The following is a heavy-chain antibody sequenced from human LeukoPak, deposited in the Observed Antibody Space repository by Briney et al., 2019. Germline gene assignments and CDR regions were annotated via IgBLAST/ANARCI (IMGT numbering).Heavy chain of an antibody. D-gene: IGHD6-19*01. Sequence: GGSLRFSCAASGFTFSGYWMHWVRQAPGKGLVWVSHVSNDGSTTRYADSVKGRFTISRDNAKNTLYLQMNGLTAEDTAVYYCIRINGWPDYWGQGTLVTVSS. CDR2: VSNDGSTT. CDR3: IRINGWPDY. CDR1: GFTFSGYW. J-gene: IGHJ4*02. V-gene: IGHV3-74*01.